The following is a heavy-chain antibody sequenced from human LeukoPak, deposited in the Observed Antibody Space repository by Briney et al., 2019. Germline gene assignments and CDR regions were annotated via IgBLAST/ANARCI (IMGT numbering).Heavy chain of an antibody. J-gene: IGHJ4*02. D-gene: IGHD3-22*01. Sequence: SETLSLTCTVSGGSISSNNFYWGWVRQPPGTGLKWMGRIFYSGSTYYNTSLNSRVTISVDTSKNQFSLKLTSVTAADTAVHYCARTSGHYYDSKGPFDYWGQGTLVTVSS. CDR2: IFYSGST. CDR3: ARTSGHYYDSKGPFDY. CDR1: GGSISSNNFY. V-gene: IGHV4-39*01.